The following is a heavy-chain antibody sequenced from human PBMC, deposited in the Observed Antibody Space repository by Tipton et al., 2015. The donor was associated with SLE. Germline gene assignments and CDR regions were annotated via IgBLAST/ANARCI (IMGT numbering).Heavy chain of an antibody. Sequence: GLVKPSETLYLTCTVSGGSLSSYHWSWIRQPPGKGLEWVGYIYYSGSTNYNPSLKSRVTISVDTSKNQFSLKLSSVTAADTAVYYCARGRYSSSSVYYYYYMDVWGKGTTVTVSS. CDR1: GGSLSSYH. CDR2: IYYSGST. CDR3: ARGRYSSSSVYYYYYMDV. J-gene: IGHJ6*03. V-gene: IGHV4-59*13. D-gene: IGHD6-6*01.